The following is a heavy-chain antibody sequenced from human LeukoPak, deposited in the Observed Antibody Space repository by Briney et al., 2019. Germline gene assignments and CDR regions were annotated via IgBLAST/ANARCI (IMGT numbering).Heavy chain of an antibody. V-gene: IGHV4-34*01. CDR1: GGSFSGYY. CDR2: INHSGST. Sequence: SETLSLTCAVYGGSFSGYYWSWIRQPPGKGLEWIGEINHSGSTNYNPSLKSRVTISVDTSKNQFSLKLSSVTAADTAVYYCARRFYGDRRYYYMDVWGKGTTVTISS. D-gene: IGHD4-17*01. J-gene: IGHJ6*03. CDR3: ARRFYGDRRYYYMDV.